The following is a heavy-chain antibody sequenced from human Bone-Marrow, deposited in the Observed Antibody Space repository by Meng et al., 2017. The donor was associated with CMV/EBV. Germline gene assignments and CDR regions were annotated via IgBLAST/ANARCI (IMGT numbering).Heavy chain of an antibody. J-gene: IGHJ4*02. Sequence: GSLRLSCTVSGGSISSSSYYWGWIRQPPGKGLEWIGSIYYSGSTYYNPSLKSRVTISVDTSKNQFSLKLSSVTAADTAVYYCARQGSYCSSTGCFDYWGQGTLVTVSS. CDR3: ARQGSYCSSTGCFDY. V-gene: IGHV4-39*01. CDR1: GGSISSSSYY. D-gene: IGHD2-2*01. CDR2: IYYSGST.